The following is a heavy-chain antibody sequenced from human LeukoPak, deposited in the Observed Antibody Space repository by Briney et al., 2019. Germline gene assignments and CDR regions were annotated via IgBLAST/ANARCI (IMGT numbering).Heavy chain of an antibody. V-gene: IGHV4-61*02. Sequence: SETLYLTCTVSGGSISSGSYYWSWIRQPAGKGLEWIGRIYTSGSTNYNPSLKSRVTISVDTSKNQFSLKLSSVTAADTAVYYCARARKNYYMDVWGKGTTVTVSS. CDR1: GGSISSGSYY. CDR2: IYTSGST. J-gene: IGHJ6*03. CDR3: ARARKNYYMDV.